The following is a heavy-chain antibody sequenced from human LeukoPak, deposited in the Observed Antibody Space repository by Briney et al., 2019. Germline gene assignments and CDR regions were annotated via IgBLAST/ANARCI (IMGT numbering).Heavy chain of an antibody. J-gene: IGHJ3*01. CDR2: ITGNSGTT. V-gene: IGHV3-23*01. CDR1: GLIFSNYA. D-gene: IGHD2-8*01. CDR3: AKDPNGDYIGAFDA. Sequence: GGSLRLSCAASGLIFSNYAMSWVRQAPGKGLEWVSSITGNSGTTKYADSVKGRFTMSRDNSRNTLYLQMDSLRAEDTAVYYCAKDPNGDYIGAFDAWGPGTMVIVSS.